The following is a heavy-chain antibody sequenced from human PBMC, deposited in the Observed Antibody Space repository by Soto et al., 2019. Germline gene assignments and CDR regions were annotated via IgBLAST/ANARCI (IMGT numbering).Heavy chain of an antibody. J-gene: IGHJ4*02. Sequence: QVQLQESGPGLVKPSEPLSLTGTVSGGSVSSGSYYWRWIRQPPWKGLEWIGYFYYSGSTNYNPSLKNRVTISVYTSKNHFSLMLRSVTAADTAVYYCARDGYIRAYDYWGQGTLVTVSS. V-gene: IGHV4-61*01. CDR1: GGSVSSGSYY. CDR3: ARDGYIRAYDY. CDR2: FYYSGST. D-gene: IGHD6-13*01.